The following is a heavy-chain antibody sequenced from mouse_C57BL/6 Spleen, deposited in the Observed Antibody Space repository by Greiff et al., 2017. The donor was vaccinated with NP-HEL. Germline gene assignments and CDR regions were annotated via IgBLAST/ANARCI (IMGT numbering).Heavy chain of an antibody. CDR1: GFTFSDYG. D-gene: IGHD2-3*01. J-gene: IGHJ2*01. Sequence: EVQLVESGGGLVKPGGPLKLSCAASGFTFSDYGMHWVRQAPEKGLEWVAYISSGSSTIYYADTVKGRFTISRDNAKNTLFLQMTSLRSEDTAMYYCAKSLWDGYYGYFDYWGQGTTLTVSS. CDR3: AKSLWDGYYGYFDY. CDR2: ISSGSSTI. V-gene: IGHV5-17*01.